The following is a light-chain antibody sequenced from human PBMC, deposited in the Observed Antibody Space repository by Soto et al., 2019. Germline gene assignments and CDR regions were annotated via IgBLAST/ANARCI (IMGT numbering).Light chain of an antibody. V-gene: IGLV2-14*01. Sequence: QSALTQPASVSGSPGQSITISCTGTSSDVGGYNYVSWYQQHPDKAPKRMIYDVSNRPSGVSNRFSGSKSGNTASLTISGLQAEDEADYYCSSYTSSSTLVFGGGTKVTVL. CDR3: SSYTSSSTLV. CDR1: SSDVGGYNY. J-gene: IGLJ2*01. CDR2: DVS.